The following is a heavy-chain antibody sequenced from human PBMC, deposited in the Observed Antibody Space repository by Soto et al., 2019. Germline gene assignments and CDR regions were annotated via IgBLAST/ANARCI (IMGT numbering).Heavy chain of an antibody. CDR3: ARTDSPTHATDFDY. CDR2: INPNSGGT. Sequence: GASVKVSCTASGYTFTGYYMHWVRQAPGQGLEWMGWINPNSGGTNYAQKFQGRVTMTRDTSISTAYMELSRLRSDDTAVYYCARTDSPTHATDFDYWGQGTLVTVSS. J-gene: IGHJ4*02. V-gene: IGHV1-2*02. CDR1: GYTFTGYY. D-gene: IGHD1-1*01.